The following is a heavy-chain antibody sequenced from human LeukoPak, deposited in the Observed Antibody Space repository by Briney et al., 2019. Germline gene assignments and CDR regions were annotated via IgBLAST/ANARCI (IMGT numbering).Heavy chain of an antibody. CDR1: GFTFINYA. CDR3: GKTILEATLGGLDP. D-gene: IGHD2-15*01. V-gene: IGHV3-23*01. Sequence: GGALRLSCAASGFTFINYAMAWVRQAPGKGLEWVSAISGSGGITYYADSVKGRLTISRENSKDTLYLQLNSLRDDDTAIYYCGKTILEATLGGLDPWGQGTLVTVSS. J-gene: IGHJ5*02. CDR2: ISGSGGIT.